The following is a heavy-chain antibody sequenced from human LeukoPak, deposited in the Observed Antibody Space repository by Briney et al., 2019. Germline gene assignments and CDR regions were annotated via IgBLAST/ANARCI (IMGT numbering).Heavy chain of an antibody. V-gene: IGHV3-30*18. CDR1: GFTFSSYG. J-gene: IGHJ4*01. CDR2: ISYDGSNK. Sequence: GGSLRLSCAASGFTFSSYGMHWVRQAPGKGLEWVAVISYDGSNKYYADSVKGRFTISRDNSKNTLYLQMNSLRAEDTAVYYCANQGSSSWYVLFDYWGQEPWSPSPQ. CDR3: ANQGSSSWYVLFDY. D-gene: IGHD6-13*01.